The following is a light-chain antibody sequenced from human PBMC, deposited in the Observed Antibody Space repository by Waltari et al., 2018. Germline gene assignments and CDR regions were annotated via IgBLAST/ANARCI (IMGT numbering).Light chain of an antibody. CDR2: EAT. J-gene: IGLJ3*02. CDR1: SSDFGNYNH. CDR3: CSYADSNTWV. Sequence: QSALTQPASVSWSPGQSITISCTGTSSDFGNYNHGSWYQRRPGKPPKLIIYEATKRPSDISNHFSASKSGNTASLTISGLQAEDEADYFCCSYADSNTWVFGGGTRLTVL. V-gene: IGLV2-23*01.